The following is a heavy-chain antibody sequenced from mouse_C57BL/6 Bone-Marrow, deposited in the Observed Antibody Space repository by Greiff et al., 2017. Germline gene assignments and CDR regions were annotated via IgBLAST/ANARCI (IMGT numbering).Heavy chain of an antibody. J-gene: IGHJ3*01. Sequence: EVQLQQSGPVLVKPGASVKMSCKASGYTFTDYYMNWVKQSHGKSLEWIGVINPYNGGTSYNQKFKGKATLTVDKSSSTAYMELNSLTSEDSAVYYCARINGSRAGRLAYWGQGTLVTVSA. CDR3: ARINGSRAGRLAY. CDR2: INPYNGGT. V-gene: IGHV1-19*01. D-gene: IGHD1-1*01. CDR1: GYTFTDYY.